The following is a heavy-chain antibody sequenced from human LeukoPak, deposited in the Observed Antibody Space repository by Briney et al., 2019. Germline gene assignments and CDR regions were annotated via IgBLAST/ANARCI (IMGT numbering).Heavy chain of an antibody. CDR2: ISGSGGSK. CDR3: ANLPTEYCSSTSCFGPLTYYFDY. Sequence: PGGSLRLSCAASGFTFSSYGMSWVRQAPGKGLEGVSAISGSGGSKYYADSGKGRFTISRDNSKNTLYLQMNSRRAEATAVYYCANLPTEYCSSTSCFGPLTYYFDYWGQGTLVTVSS. D-gene: IGHD2-2*01. J-gene: IGHJ4*02. V-gene: IGHV3-23*01. CDR1: GFTFSSYG.